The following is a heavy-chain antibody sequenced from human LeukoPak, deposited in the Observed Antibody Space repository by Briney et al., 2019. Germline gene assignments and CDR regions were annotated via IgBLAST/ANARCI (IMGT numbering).Heavy chain of an antibody. Sequence: GSLRLSCSASGFMFSSHWMSWVRQAPGKGLEWVANINQGENEKYYVDSVRGRCTISRDNIKNSVFLQMNSLRAEDTALYYCVRGLDGRAFDIWGQGTMVTVSS. CDR1: GFMFSSHW. D-gene: IGHD5-24*01. CDR3: VRGLDGRAFDI. CDR2: INQGENEK. V-gene: IGHV3-7*01. J-gene: IGHJ3*02.